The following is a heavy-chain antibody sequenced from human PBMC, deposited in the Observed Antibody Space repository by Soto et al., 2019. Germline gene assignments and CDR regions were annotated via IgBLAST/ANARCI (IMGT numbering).Heavy chain of an antibody. CDR3: ARVTGSPIVVVPAAMAAPDYYFDY. D-gene: IGHD2-2*01. CDR1: GGSISSGGYY. Sequence: SETLSLTCTVSGGSISSGGYYWSWIRQHPGKGLEWIGYIYYSGSTYYNPSLKSRVTISVDTAKNQFSLKLSSVTAADTAVYYCARVTGSPIVVVPAAMAAPDYYFDYWGQGTLVTVSS. V-gene: IGHV4-31*03. J-gene: IGHJ4*02. CDR2: IYYSGST.